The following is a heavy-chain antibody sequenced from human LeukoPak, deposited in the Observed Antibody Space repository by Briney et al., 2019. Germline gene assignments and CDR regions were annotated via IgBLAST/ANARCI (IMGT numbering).Heavy chain of an antibody. D-gene: IGHD4/OR15-4a*01. V-gene: IGHV3-23*01. CDR2: TGDRGDYT. Sequence: GGSLRLSCVASGFPFSSYWMTWVRQAPGKGLEWVSGTGDRGDYTYYADSVKGRFTISRDTSKNTLYLQMNSLRAEDTALYFCAKKAQYDGHYPLDYWGQGTLVTVSA. J-gene: IGHJ4*02. CDR1: GFPFSSYW. CDR3: AKKAQYDGHYPLDY.